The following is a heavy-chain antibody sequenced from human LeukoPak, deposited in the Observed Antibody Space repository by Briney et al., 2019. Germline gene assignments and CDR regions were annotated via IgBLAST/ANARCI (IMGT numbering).Heavy chain of an antibody. V-gene: IGHV4-38-2*01. J-gene: IGHJ6*04. Sequence: SETLSLSCAVSSYSISSGYYWGWIRQPPGKGLEWIGSIYHSGSTYYNPSLKSRVTISVDTSKNQFSLKLSSVTAADTAVYYCARGVSSSWYYYYYGMDVWGKGTTVTVSS. CDR1: SYSISSGYY. CDR2: IYHSGST. D-gene: IGHD6-13*01. CDR3: ARGVSSSWYYYYYGMDV.